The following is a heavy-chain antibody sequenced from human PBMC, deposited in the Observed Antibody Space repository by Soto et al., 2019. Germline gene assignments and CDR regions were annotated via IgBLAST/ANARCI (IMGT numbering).Heavy chain of an antibody. J-gene: IGHJ5*02. V-gene: IGHV4-39*01. Sequence: QLQLQESGPGLVKPSETLSLTCTVSGGSISSSSYYWGWIRQPPGKGLEWIGSIYYSGSTYYNPSLTSRVTISVDTSKTQFSLKLRSVTAADTAVYYCARRGGGRRTPWFDPWGQGTLVTVSS. CDR2: IYYSGST. CDR1: GGSISSSSYY. CDR3: ARRGGGRRTPWFDP. D-gene: IGHD3-16*01.